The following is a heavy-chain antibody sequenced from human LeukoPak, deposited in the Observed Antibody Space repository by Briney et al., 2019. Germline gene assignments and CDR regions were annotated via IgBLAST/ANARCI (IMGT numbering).Heavy chain of an antibody. V-gene: IGHV4-38-2*02. CDR3: ARGYDSNYVPYNWFDP. J-gene: IGHJ5*02. CDR2: IYHSGST. D-gene: IGHD4-11*01. Sequence: KPSETLSLTCTVSGYSISSGYYWGWIRPPPGKGLEWIGSIYHSGSTYYNPSLKSRVTISVDTSKNQFSLKLSSVTAADTAVYYCARGYDSNYVPYNWFDPWGQGTLVTVSS. CDR1: GYSISSGYY.